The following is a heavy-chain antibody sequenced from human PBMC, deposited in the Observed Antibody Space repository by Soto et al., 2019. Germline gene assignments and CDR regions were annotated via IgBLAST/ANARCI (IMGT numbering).Heavy chain of an antibody. CDR3: ARANATTKSRYYYMDV. J-gene: IGHJ6*03. V-gene: IGHV3-33*01. CDR2: IGYDGSNK. Sequence: QVQLVESGGGVVQPGRSLRLSCAASGFTFSSYGMHWVRQAPGKGLEGVAVIGYDGSNKYYADSVKGRFTISRDNSKNTLYLQMNSLRAEDTAVYYCARANATTKSRYYYMDVWGKGTTVTVSS. CDR1: GFTFSSYG. D-gene: IGHD5-12*01.